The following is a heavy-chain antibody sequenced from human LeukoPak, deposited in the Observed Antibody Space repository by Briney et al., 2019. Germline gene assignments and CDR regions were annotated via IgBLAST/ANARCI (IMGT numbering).Heavy chain of an antibody. Sequence: SVKVSFKASGGTFSSYAISWVRQAPGQGLEWMGRIIPILGIANYAQKFQGRVTITADKSTSTAYMELSSLRSEDTAVYYCARVGRGWELRGSWGQGTLVTVSS. D-gene: IGHD1-26*01. J-gene: IGHJ4*02. CDR1: GGTFSSYA. V-gene: IGHV1-69*04. CDR3: ARVGRGWELRGS. CDR2: IIPILGIA.